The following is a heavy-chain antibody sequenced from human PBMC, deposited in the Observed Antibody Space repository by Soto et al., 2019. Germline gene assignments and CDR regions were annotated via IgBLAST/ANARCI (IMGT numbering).Heavy chain of an antibody. D-gene: IGHD3-3*01. J-gene: IGHJ5*02. V-gene: IGHV4-59*01. CDR2: IYYSGST. CDR1: GGSISSYY. CDR3: ARALDFWSGYPNWFDP. Sequence: PSETLSLTCTVSGGSISSYYWSWIRQPPGKGLEWIGYIYYSGSTSYNPSLKSRVTISVDTSKNQFSLKLSSVTAADTAVYYCARALDFWSGYPNWFDPWGQGTLVTVSS.